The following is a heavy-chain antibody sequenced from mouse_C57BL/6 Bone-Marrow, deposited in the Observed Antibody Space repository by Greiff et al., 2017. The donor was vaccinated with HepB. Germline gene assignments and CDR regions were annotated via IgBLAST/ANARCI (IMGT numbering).Heavy chain of an antibody. CDR1: GFTFSDYG. D-gene: IGHD1-1*01. Sequence: DVMLVESGGGLVKPGGSLKLSCAASGFTFSDYGMHWVRQAPEKGLEWVAYISSGSSTIYYADTVKGRFTISRDNAKNTLFLQMTSLRSEDTAMYYCAWRGYYYGSSYWYFDVWGTGTTVTVSS. V-gene: IGHV5-17*01. CDR2: ISSGSSTI. J-gene: IGHJ1*03. CDR3: AWRGYYYGSSYWYFDV.